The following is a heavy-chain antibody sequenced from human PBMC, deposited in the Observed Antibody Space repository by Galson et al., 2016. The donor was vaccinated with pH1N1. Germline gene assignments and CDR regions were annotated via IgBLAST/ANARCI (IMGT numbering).Heavy chain of an antibody. V-gene: IGHV4-39*01. J-gene: IGHJ6*02. Sequence: SETLSLTCVVSGGSISSNSYYWGWVRQPPEKGLEWIGIVYNSGSTYRNPSLKSRVTVAVDTSKNQFSLKLSSVTAADTAFYYCARGGSCSETSCYTPEVLRDYSHGMDVWGQGTTVTVSS. CDR3: ARGGSCSETSCYTPEVLRDYSHGMDV. CDR2: VYNSGST. CDR1: GGSISSNSYY. D-gene: IGHD2-2*02.